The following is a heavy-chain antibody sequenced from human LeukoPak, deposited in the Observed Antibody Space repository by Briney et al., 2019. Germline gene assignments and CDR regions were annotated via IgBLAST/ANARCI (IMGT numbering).Heavy chain of an antibody. CDR2: VKSDGSNP. Sequence: PGGSLRLSCAASRFSFSNYWMHWVRQAPGKGLVWVSRVKSDGSNPSYADSVKGRFTISRDNAEIMLYLQMNTLGAEDTAVYYCARDIVSGSGSLDYWGQGTLVTVSS. CDR1: RFSFSNYW. V-gene: IGHV3-74*01. D-gene: IGHD3-10*01. J-gene: IGHJ4*02. CDR3: ARDIVSGSGSLDY.